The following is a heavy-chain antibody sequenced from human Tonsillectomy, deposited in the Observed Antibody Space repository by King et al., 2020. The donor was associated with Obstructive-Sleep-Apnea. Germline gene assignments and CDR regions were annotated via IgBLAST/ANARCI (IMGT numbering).Heavy chain of an antibody. Sequence: QLQESGPGLVRPSETLSLTCTVSGGSISTTSYHWGWIRQAPGKGLEWIGSIYYSGTTHHNPSLESRVTMSVDTSKNSLYLQMNSLRAEDTAVYYCARVLSVAGMDYWGQGTLVTVSS. V-gene: IGHV4-39*01. CDR3: ARVLSVAGMDY. CDR1: GGSISTTSYH. CDR2: IYYSGTT. J-gene: IGHJ4*02. D-gene: IGHD6-19*01.